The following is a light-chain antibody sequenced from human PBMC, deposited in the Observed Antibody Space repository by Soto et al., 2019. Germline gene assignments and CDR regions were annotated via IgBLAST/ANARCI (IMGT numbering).Light chain of an antibody. J-gene: IGKJ3*01. CDR3: LLDFRYFWA. CDR1: EAIRSA. Sequence: AIQLPQSPSALSASVGDRVTITCRASEAIRSALGWYQQKPGKVPKLLIYAASILQSGVPSRFSGSGSGTDFTLTISSLQPEDFATYYCLLDFRYFWAFGPGTTVDFK. CDR2: AAS. V-gene: IGKV1-6*01.